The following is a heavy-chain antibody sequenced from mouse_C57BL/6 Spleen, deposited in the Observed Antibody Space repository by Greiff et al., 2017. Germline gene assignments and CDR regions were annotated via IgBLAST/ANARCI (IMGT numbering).Heavy chain of an antibody. J-gene: IGHJ3*01. Sequence: EVKLMESEGGLVQPGSSMKLSCTASGFTFSDYYMAWVRQVPEKGLEWVANINYDGSSTYYLDSLKSRFIISRDNAKNILYLQMSSLKSEDTATYYCARESGALAYWGQGTLVTVSA. CDR3: ARESGALAY. D-gene: IGHD4-1*01. CDR1: GFTFSDYY. CDR2: INYDGSST. V-gene: IGHV5-16*01.